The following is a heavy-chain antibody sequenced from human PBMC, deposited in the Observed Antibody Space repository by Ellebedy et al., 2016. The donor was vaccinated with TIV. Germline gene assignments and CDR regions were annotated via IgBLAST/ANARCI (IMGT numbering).Heavy chain of an antibody. J-gene: IGHJ3*02. CDR2: VDHDGSGT. V-gene: IGHV3-74*01. CDR3: VRGRREYNNNVAFDI. CDR1: GSGFTQYW. D-gene: IGHD5-24*01. Sequence: GESLMISCAASGSGFTQYWMHWVRQAPGKVLLWVSRVDHDGSGTAYPDSVKGRFTISSNNAKNTLSLQMNSLRVEDTAIYNCVRGRREYNNNVAFDIWGQGTMITVSS.